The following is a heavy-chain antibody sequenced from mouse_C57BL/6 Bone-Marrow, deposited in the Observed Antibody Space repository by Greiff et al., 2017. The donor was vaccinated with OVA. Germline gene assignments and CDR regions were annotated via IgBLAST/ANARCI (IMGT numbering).Heavy chain of an antibody. D-gene: IGHD1-1*01. J-gene: IGHJ3*01. CDR2: INPSTGGT. V-gene: IGHV1-42*01. CDR1: GYSFTGYY. Sequence: VQLKQSGPELVKPGASVKISCKASGYSFTGYYMNWVKQSPEKSLEWIGEINPSTGGTTYNQKFKAKATLTVDKSSSTAYMQLKSLTSEDSAVYYCARSGYYGSSYWFAYWGQGTLVTVPA. CDR3: ARSGYYGSSYWFAY.